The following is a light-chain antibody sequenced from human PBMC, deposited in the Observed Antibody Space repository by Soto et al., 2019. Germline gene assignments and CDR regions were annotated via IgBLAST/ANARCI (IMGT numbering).Light chain of an antibody. V-gene: IGKV3-15*01. Sequence: EIVLTQSPATLSVSPGERAALSCRASQSVSSNLAWYQQKPGQAPRLLIYGASTRATGISARFSGSGSGTEFTLTISSLQSEDFAVYYCQQYYDWPITFGQGTKVDIK. CDR2: GAS. J-gene: IGKJ1*01. CDR3: QQYYDWPIT. CDR1: QSVSSN.